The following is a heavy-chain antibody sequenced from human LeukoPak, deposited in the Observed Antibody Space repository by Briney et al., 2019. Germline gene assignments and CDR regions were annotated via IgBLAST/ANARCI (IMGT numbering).Heavy chain of an antibody. CDR3: ARAVTYFYGSVTYDWFDP. CDR2: IESDGST. D-gene: IGHD3-10*01. Sequence: GGSLRLSCAASGFTFSSYWMHWVRQTPGKGLMWVSRIESDGSTIYADSVKDRFTISRDNGENTVYLQMNSLRVDDTAMYYCARAVTYFYGSVTYDWFDPWGQGTLVTVSS. J-gene: IGHJ5*02. CDR1: GFTFSSYW. V-gene: IGHV3-74*01.